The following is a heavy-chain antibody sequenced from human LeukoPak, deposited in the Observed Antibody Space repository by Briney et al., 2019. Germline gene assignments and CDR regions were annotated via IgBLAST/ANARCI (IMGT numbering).Heavy chain of an antibody. CDR3: ARGISGYGDYDGSWFDP. Sequence: GASVKVSCKASGYTFTSYDINWVRQAPGQGLEWMGIINPSGGSTSYAQKFQGRVTMTRDMSTSTVYMELSSLRSEDTAVYYCARGISGYGDYDGSWFDPWGQGTLVTVSS. CDR1: GYTFTSYD. CDR2: INPSGGST. V-gene: IGHV1-46*01. J-gene: IGHJ5*02. D-gene: IGHD4-17*01.